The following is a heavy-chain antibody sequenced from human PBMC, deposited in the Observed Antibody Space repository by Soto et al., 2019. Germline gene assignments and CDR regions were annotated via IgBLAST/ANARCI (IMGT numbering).Heavy chain of an antibody. CDR2: ISAYNGNT. Sequence: ASVKVSCKASGYTFTSYGISWVRQAPGQGLEWMGWISAYNGNTNYAQNLQGRVTMTTDTSTSTAYMELRSLRSDDTAVYYCARDIGDQLLFCWFDPWGQGTLVTVSS. D-gene: IGHD2-2*01. V-gene: IGHV1-18*01. J-gene: IGHJ5*02. CDR3: ARDIGDQLLFCWFDP. CDR1: GYTFTSYG.